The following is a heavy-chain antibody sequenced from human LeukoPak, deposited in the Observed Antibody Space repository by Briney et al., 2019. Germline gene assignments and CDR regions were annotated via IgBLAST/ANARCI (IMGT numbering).Heavy chain of an antibody. CDR1: GYSFTSYW. J-gene: IGHJ4*02. Sequence: GESLKISYKGSGYSFTSYWIGWVRQMPGKGLEWMGIIYPGDSDTRYSPSFQGQVTISADKSISTAYLQWSSLKASDTAMYYCAIPTYYYDSSGYYLGYWGQGTLVTVSS. CDR3: AIPTYYYDSSGYYLGY. V-gene: IGHV5-51*01. CDR2: IYPGDSDT. D-gene: IGHD3-22*01.